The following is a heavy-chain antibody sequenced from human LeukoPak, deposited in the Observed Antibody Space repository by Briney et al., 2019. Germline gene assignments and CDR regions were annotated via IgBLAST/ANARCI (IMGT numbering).Heavy chain of an antibody. V-gene: IGHV4-38-2*02. Sequence: ASETLSLTCTVSGYSISSGYYWGWIRRPPGKGLEWIGSIYHSGSTYYNPSLKSRVTISVDTSKNQFSLKLSSVNAADTAVYYFARDSWSNYPPLNYFDYSGPGTLVTVSP. CDR3: ARDSWSNYPPLNYFDY. CDR1: GYSISSGYY. D-gene: IGHD4-11*01. J-gene: IGHJ4*02. CDR2: IYHSGST.